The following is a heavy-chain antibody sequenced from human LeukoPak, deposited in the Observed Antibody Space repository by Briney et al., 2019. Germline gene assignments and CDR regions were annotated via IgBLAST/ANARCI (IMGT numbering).Heavy chain of an antibody. J-gene: IGHJ4*02. D-gene: IGHD3-22*01. CDR1: GFTFSIYA. V-gene: IGHV3-23*01. CDR3: TRDRPNYYGSDGHYYRRNGDY. Sequence: GGSLKLSCAASGFTFSIYAMSWVRQAPGKGLEWVSSISSKGELTFYADSVKGRFTISRDNSESTLYLQMNILRAEDTAIYYCTRDRPNYYGSDGHYYRRNGDYWGQGTLVTVSS. CDR2: ISSKGELT.